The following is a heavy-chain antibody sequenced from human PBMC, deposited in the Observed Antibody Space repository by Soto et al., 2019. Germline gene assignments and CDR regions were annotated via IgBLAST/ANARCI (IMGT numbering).Heavy chain of an antibody. CDR1: GFTFSSYG. J-gene: IGHJ5*02. D-gene: IGHD4-4*01. CDR2: ISNDGSNK. V-gene: IGHV3-30*18. CDR3: AKDVDPLATLTTNWFDA. Sequence: QVQLVESGGGVVQPGRSLRLSCAASGFTFSSYGMHWVRQAPGKGLVWVAVISNDGSNKYYADSVKGRFTISRDNSQNTLYLHMKSQRAEDTAVYYCAKDVDPLATLTTNWFDAWGKGTMVTVSS.